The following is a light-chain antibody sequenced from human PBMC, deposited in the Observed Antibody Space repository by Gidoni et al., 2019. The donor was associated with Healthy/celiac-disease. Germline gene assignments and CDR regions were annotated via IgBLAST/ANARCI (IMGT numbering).Light chain of an antibody. CDR3: QQRSNWPLT. CDR1: QGVSSY. V-gene: IGKV3-11*01. Sequence: ILLTQSPATLSLSPGERATLSCRASQGVSSYLAWYQQKPGQAPRLLIYDASNRATGIPARFSGSGSGTDFTLTISSLEPEDFAVYYCQQRSNWPLTFGGGTKVEIK. J-gene: IGKJ4*01. CDR2: DAS.